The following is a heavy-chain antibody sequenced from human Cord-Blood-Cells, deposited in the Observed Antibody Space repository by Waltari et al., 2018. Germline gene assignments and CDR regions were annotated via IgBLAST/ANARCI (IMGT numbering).Heavy chain of an antibody. D-gene: IGHD2-2*02. J-gene: IGHJ4*02. V-gene: IGHV4-39*01. CDR2: IYYSGST. CDR1: GGSISSSSYY. CDR3: ATWGVVVVPAAIPHDY. Sequence: QLQLQESGPGLVKPSETLSLTCTVSGGSISSSSYYWGWIRQPPGTGLEWIGSIYYSGSTYYNPSLKSRVTISVDTSKNQFSLKLSSVTAADTAVYYCATWGVVVVPAAIPHDYWGQGTLVTVSS.